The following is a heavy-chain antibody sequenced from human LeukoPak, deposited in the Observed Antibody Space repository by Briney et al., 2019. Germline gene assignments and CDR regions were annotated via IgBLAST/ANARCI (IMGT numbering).Heavy chain of an antibody. D-gene: IGHD3-3*01. J-gene: IGHJ5*02. Sequence: GASVKVSCKASGYTFTSYYMHWVRQAPGQGLEWMGIINPSGGSTSYAQKFQGRVTMTRDTSTSTVYMELSSLRSEDTAVYYCARLWSGWEGYNWFDPWGHGTLVTVSS. CDR2: INPSGGST. CDR1: GYTFTSYY. V-gene: IGHV1-46*01. CDR3: ARLWSGWEGYNWFDP.